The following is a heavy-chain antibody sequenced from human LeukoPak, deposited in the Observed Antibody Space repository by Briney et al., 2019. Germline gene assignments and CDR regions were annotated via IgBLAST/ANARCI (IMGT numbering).Heavy chain of an antibody. J-gene: IGHJ5*02. CDR2: INPNSGGT. V-gene: IGHV1-2*02. CDR1: GYTFTGYY. D-gene: IGHD3-10*01. CDR3: AREITMVRGHYMLDP. Sequence: ASVTVSCKASGYTFTGYYMHWVRQAPGQGLEWMGWINPNSGGTNYAQKFQGRVTMTRDTSISTAYMELSRLRSDDTAVYYCAREITMVRGHYMLDPWGQGTLVTVSS.